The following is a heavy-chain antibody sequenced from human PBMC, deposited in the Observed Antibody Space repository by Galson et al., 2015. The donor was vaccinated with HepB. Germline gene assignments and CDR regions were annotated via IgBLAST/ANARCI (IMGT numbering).Heavy chain of an antibody. CDR2: ISPSGGRT. V-gene: IGHV1-46*01. D-gene: IGHD4-23*01. CDR1: EYTFTTYY. CDR3: ARVLGGNSYDAFDM. Sequence: SVKASCKASEYTFTTYYIHWVRQAPGQGLEWMGIISPSGGRTIYAQKFQGRVIMTRDTSTSTVYMELSSLRSDDTAVYYCARVLGGNSYDAFDMWGQGTMVTVSS. J-gene: IGHJ3*02.